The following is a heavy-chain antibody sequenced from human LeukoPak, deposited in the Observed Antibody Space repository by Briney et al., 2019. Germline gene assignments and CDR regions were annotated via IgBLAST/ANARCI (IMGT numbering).Heavy chain of an antibody. D-gene: IGHD6-13*01. CDR2: ISSSGGTI. CDR3: AGDSSSWYNPDY. J-gene: IGHJ4*02. CDR1: GFTFSNYE. V-gene: IGHV3-48*03. Sequence: GGSLRLSCAASGFTFSNYEMDWVRQAPGKGLEWVSYISSSGGTIKYADSVQGRFTISRDNAKNSLYLQMNSLRAEDTAVYYCAGDSSSWYNPDYWGQGTLVTVSS.